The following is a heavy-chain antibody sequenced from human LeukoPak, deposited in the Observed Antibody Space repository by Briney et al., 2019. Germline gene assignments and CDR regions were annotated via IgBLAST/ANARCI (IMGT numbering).Heavy chain of an antibody. V-gene: IGHV3-30-3*01. Sequence: GGSLRLSCAASGFTFSSYAMHWVRQAPGKGPEWVAVISYDGSNKYYADSVKGRFTISRDNSKNTLYLQMNSLRAEDTAVYYCARDEGGPAVAVNAPFDYWGQGTLVTVSS. D-gene: IGHD6-19*01. CDR1: GFTFSSYA. CDR3: ARDEGGPAVAVNAPFDY. CDR2: ISYDGSNK. J-gene: IGHJ4*02.